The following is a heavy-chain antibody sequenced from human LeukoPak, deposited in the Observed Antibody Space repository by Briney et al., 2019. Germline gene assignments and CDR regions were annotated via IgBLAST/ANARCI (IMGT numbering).Heavy chain of an antibody. CDR1: GYTFTSYG. D-gene: IGHD3-22*01. Sequence: GASVKVSCKASGYTFTSYGISWVRQAPGQGLEWMGWINAYNGNTNYAQKFQGRVTMTTDPSTSTAYMELRSLRSDDTAVYYCARDLYYESSNYYTIFDNWGQGTLVTVSS. CDR2: INAYNGNT. CDR3: ARDLYYESSNYYTIFDN. V-gene: IGHV1-18*01. J-gene: IGHJ4*02.